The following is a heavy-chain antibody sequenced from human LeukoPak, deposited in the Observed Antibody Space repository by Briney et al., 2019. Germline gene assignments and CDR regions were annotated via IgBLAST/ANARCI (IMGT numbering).Heavy chain of an antibody. CDR2: ISSTGNTV. V-gene: IGHV3-48*03. CDR1: GFTFSSYE. Sequence: GGSLRLSCAASGFTFSSYEMNWVRQAPGQGLEWVAYISSTGNTVHYAGSVKGRYTISRDNAKNSLYLQMNRLRAEDTAVYYCTKETPQMDVWGKGTTVTVSS. D-gene: IGHD2-15*01. CDR3: TKETPQMDV. J-gene: IGHJ6*04.